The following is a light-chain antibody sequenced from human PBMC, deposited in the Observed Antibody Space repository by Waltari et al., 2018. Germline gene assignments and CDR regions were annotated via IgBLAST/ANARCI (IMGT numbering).Light chain of an antibody. J-gene: IGKJ2*03. V-gene: IGKV1-39*01. CDR3: QQTYITPPHS. CDR2: SAS. CDR1: HDIGTS. Sequence: DIQITQSPSSLSASVGARVTIPCRASHDIGTSFNWYQHKPGKAPKLLIYSASTLQSGVPPRFSGSGSGTDYTLTIFDLQPEDFATYYCQQTYITPPHSFGQGTKLEI.